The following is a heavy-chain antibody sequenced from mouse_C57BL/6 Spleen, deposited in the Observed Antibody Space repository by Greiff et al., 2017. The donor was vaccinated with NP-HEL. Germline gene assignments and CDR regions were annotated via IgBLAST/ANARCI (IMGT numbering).Heavy chain of an antibody. D-gene: IGHD1-1*01. CDR3: ARPGSSHYFDY. Sequence: QVQLQQPGAELVKPGASVKLSCKASGYTFTSYWMHWVKQRPGQGLEWIGMIHPNSGSTNYNEKFKSKATLTVDKSSSTAYMQLSSLTSEDSAVYYCARPGSSHYFDYWGQGTTLTVSS. CDR2: IHPNSGST. CDR1: GYTFTSYW. V-gene: IGHV1-64*01. J-gene: IGHJ2*01.